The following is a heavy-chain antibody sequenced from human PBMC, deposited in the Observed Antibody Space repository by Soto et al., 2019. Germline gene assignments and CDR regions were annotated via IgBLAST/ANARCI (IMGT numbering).Heavy chain of an antibody. CDR2: MYSSGSS. D-gene: IGHD2-15*01. CDR1: GVPITSYK. CDR3: AREWSAFDY. J-gene: IGHJ4*02. Sequence: PSETLSLTCTVSGVPITSYKWSWIRQSPGKGLEWIAYMYSSGSSSYNPSLKSRVTISVDTSKNQYSLKVNSATAADTAVCYCAREWSAFDYWGQGILVT. V-gene: IGHV4-59*01.